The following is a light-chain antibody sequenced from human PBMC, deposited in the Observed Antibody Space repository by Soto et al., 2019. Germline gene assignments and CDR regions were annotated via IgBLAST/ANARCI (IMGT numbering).Light chain of an antibody. V-gene: IGKV3-20*01. J-gene: IGKJ5*01. CDR1: QSVSSY. CDR3: QFEVT. CDR2: GAS. Sequence: DIVMTQSPATLSLSPGESATLSCRASQSVSSYLAWYQQKPGKAPRLLIYGASSRANGIPDRFSGSGSGTDFTLTISRLEPEDFAVYYCQFEVTCGQGTRLEIK.